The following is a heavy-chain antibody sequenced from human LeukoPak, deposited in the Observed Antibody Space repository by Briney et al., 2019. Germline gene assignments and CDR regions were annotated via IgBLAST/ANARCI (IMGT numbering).Heavy chain of an antibody. J-gene: IGHJ5*02. V-gene: IGHV3-21*01. Sequence: PGGSLRLSCAASGFTFSTYSTNWVRQAPGKGLEWVSFISGGGSYIYYAESVKGRFAISRDNAKNSLYLQMNSLRAEDTAIYYCARDRVASGRFGEVASWGQGTLVTVSS. CDR3: ARDRVASGRFGEVAS. CDR2: ISGGGSYI. D-gene: IGHD3-10*01. CDR1: GFTFSTYS.